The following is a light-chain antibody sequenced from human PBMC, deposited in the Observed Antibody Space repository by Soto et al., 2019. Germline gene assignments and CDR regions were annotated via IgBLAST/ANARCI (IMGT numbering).Light chain of an antibody. CDR3: QQSYTDPRKT. V-gene: IGKV1-39*01. Sequence: DIQMTQSPSSLSASVGDRVTITCRASQSISSYLNWYQQKPGKAPKLLIYAASSLQSGVPSRFSGSGSETDFTLTIRSLQPEDFATYYCQQSYTDPRKTFGQGTKVEIK. J-gene: IGKJ1*01. CDR2: AAS. CDR1: QSISSY.